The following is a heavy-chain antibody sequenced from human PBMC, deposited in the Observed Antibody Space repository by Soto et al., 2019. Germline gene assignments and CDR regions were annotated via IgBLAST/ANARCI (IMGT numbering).Heavy chain of an antibody. CDR3: AREGPPTYCSGGSCSSFAI. V-gene: IGHV1-46*01. D-gene: IGHD2-15*01. J-gene: IGHJ3*02. CDR2: INPSGGST. CDR1: GYTFTSYY. Sequence: GASVKVSCKASGYTFTSYYMHWVRQAPGQGLEWMGIINPSGGSTSYAQKFQGRVTMTRDTSTSTVYMELSSLRSEDTAVYYCAREGPPTYCSGGSCSSFAIWGHGTMVTVSS.